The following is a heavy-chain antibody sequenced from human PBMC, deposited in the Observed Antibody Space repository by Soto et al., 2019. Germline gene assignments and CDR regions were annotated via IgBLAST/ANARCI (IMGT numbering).Heavy chain of an antibody. CDR3: AILTPIPPTPSLSNWFDP. CDR1: GGTFSSYA. V-gene: IGHV1-69*01. CDR2: IIPIFGTA. D-gene: IGHD2-8*01. Sequence: QVQLVQSGAEVKKPGSSVKVSCKASGGTFSSYAISWVRQAPGQGLEWMGGIIPIFGTANYAQKFQGRVTITADESTSTAYMEPSSLRSEDTAVYYCAILTPIPPTPSLSNWFDPWGQGTLVTVSS. J-gene: IGHJ5*02.